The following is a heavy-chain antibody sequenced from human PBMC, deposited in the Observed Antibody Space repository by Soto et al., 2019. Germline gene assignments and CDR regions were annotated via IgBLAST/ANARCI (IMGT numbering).Heavy chain of an antibody. CDR2: ISWNSGSI. D-gene: IGHD3-10*01. Sequence: AGGSLRLSCAASGFTFDDYAMHWVRQAPGKGLEWVSGISWNSGSIGYADSVKGRFTISRDNAKNSLYLQMNSLRAEDTALYYCAKAGWGLRSYMDVWGKGTTVTVSS. V-gene: IGHV3-9*01. J-gene: IGHJ6*03. CDR3: AKAGWGLRSYMDV. CDR1: GFTFDDYA.